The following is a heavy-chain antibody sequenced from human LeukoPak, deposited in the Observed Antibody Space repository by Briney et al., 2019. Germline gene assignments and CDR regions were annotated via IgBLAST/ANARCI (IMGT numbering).Heavy chain of an antibody. D-gene: IGHD6-19*01. Sequence: SETLSLTCTVSGDSINSGNYYWGWLRQPPRKGLEWIGSVYYSGSTYNNPSLKSRVTISVDTSNNQISLELTSVTAPDTAVYYCARHSSGWYSFDYWGQGTLVTVSS. CDR3: ARHSSGWYSFDY. CDR1: GDSINSGNYY. V-gene: IGHV4-39*01. CDR2: VYYSGST. J-gene: IGHJ4*02.